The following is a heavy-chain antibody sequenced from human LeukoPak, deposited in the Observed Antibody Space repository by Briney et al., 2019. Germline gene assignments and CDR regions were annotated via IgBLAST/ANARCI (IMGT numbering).Heavy chain of an antibody. CDR3: ARDDPVESSAF. V-gene: IGHV3-21*01. Sequence: GGALRLSCAASAFTFSTYMMNLVREAPREGLGWVSYISSSSLYIYSADSVKGRFTTSRDNAKNSLYLQMNSLSAEATAVYYCARDDPVESSAFWGRGTLVTVSS. J-gene: IGHJ2*01. CDR1: AFTFSTYM. D-gene: IGHD3-22*01. CDR2: ISSSSLYI.